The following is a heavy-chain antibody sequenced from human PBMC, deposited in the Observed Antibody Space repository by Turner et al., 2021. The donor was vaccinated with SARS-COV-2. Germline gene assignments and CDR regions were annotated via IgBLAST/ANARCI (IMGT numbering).Heavy chain of an antibody. J-gene: IGHJ6*02. V-gene: IGHV3-53*04. Sequence: EVQLVESGGGLVQPGGSWSLPCAASGFTVSINYMSWVRQAPGKGLELVSVIYSSGRTYYADYVKGRFTISRHNSKNTLYLQMNSLRAKDTAVYYCARDLVAYGMDVWGQGTTVTVSS. CDR3: ARDLVAYGMDV. CDR2: IYSSGRT. CDR1: GFTVSINY. D-gene: IGHD2-15*01.